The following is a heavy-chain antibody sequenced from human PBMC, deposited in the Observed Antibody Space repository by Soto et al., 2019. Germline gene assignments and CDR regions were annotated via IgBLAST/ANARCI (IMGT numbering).Heavy chain of an antibody. CDR3: VTKSHYYGSSGYYYKNDY. D-gene: IGHD3-22*01. CDR1: GFTFSSYA. Sequence: QVQLVESGGGVVQPGRSLRLSCAASGFTFSSYAMHWVRQAPGKGLEWVAVISYDGSNKYYADSVKGRFTISRDNSKNTLYLQMNSLRAEDTAVYYCVTKSHYYGSSGYYYKNDYWGQGTLVTVSS. V-gene: IGHV3-30-3*01. CDR2: ISYDGSNK. J-gene: IGHJ4*02.